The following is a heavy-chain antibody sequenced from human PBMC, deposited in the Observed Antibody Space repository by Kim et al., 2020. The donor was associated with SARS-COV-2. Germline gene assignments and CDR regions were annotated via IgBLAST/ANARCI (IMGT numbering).Heavy chain of an antibody. CDR2: IRSSGSST. CDR1: GFTFSSYA. V-gene: IGHV3-23*01. Sequence: GGSLRLSCAASGFTFSSYAMSWVRQVPGKGLEWVSGIRSSGSSTYYADSVKGRFTISRDDSKNMLYLEMNSLRAEDTAVYYCAKDRGIVADGFDNWGQGTLVTVSS. CDR3: AKDRGIVADGFDN. J-gene: IGHJ4*02. D-gene: IGHD6-13*01.